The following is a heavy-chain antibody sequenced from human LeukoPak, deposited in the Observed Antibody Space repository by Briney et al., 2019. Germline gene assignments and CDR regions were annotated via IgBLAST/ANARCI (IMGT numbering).Heavy chain of an antibody. CDR1: GGTFSSYA. Sequence: SVKVSCKASGGTFSSYAISWVRQAPGQGLEWMGRIIPILGIANYAQKFQGRVTITADKSTSTAYMELSSLRSEDTAVYYCARSYYYDSSGYMRGDNWFDPWGQGTLVTVSS. CDR2: IIPILGIA. J-gene: IGHJ5*02. D-gene: IGHD3-22*01. V-gene: IGHV1-69*04. CDR3: ARSYYYDSSGYMRGDNWFDP.